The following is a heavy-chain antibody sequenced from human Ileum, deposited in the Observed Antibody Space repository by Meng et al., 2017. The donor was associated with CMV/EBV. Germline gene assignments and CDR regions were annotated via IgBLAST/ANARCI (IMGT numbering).Heavy chain of an antibody. D-gene: IGHD2-2*01. Sequence: QVHLTHGVAGLCKASETLSLPCAGYGGSFGKYCWSWIRQPPEKGLEWSGEINHSGSTNYNPSLKSRPTMSLDTSKNEFSLRLTSVSAADTAVYYCAREKSSCTSSTCYGVDSWGQGTLVTVSS. V-gene: IGHV4-34*02. J-gene: IGHJ4*02. CDR3: AREKSSCTSSTCYGVDS. CDR2: INHSGST. CDR1: GGSFGKYC.